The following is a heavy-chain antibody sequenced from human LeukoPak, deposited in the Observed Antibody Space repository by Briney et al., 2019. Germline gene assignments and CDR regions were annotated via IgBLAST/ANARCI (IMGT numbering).Heavy chain of an antibody. CDR2: ISYDGSDK. J-gene: IGHJ4*02. V-gene: IGHV3-30*18. Sequence: GGSLTLACAASGLTLSNYGMHWVRQAPGKGPEWVALISYDGSDKYYTDSVKGRLTVSRDNSKNTMLLQMNSLRTEHTCVYYCANCPLLGYWRQGTLVTVSS. CDR1: GLTLSNYG. CDR3: ANCPLLGY.